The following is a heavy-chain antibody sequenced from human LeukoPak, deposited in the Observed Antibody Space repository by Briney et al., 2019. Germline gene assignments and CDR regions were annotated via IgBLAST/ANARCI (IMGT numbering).Heavy chain of an antibody. J-gene: IGHJ4*02. Sequence: SVTVSCTASGGTFSSYAISWVRQAPGQGLEGMGGIIPIFGTANYAQKFQGRVTITADESTSTAYMELSSLRSEDTAVYYCARMGGSGTLDYWGQGTLVTVSS. D-gene: IGHD3-10*01. CDR2: IIPIFGTA. CDR1: GGTFSSYA. V-gene: IGHV1-69*13. CDR3: ARMGGSGTLDY.